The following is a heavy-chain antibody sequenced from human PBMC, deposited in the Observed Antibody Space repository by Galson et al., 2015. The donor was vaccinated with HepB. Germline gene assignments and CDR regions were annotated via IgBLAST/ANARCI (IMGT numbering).Heavy chain of an antibody. CDR1: GYTFTSYY. V-gene: IGHV1-46*01. D-gene: IGHD5-18*01. Sequence: SVKVSCKASGYTFTSYYMHWVRQAPGQGLEWMGIINPSGGSTSYAQKFQGRVTMTRDTSTSTVYMELSSLRSEDTAVYYCARGYSYGLTYYYYGMDVWGQGTTVTVSS. CDR3: ARGYSYGLTYYYYGMDV. CDR2: INPSGGST. J-gene: IGHJ6*02.